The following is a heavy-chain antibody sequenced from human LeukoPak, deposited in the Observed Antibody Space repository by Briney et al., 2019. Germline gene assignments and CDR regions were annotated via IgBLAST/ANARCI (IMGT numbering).Heavy chain of an antibody. V-gene: IGHV1-69*13. CDR3: ARDLCSGICASDI. Sequence: GASVKVSCKASGGTFSSYAISWVRQAPGQGLEWMGGIIPIFGTANYAQKFQGRVTITADESTSTAYMELSSLRSEDTAVYYCARDLCSGICASDIWGQGTMVTVPS. CDR2: IIPIFGTA. CDR1: GGTFSSYA. D-gene: IGHD3-10*02. J-gene: IGHJ3*02.